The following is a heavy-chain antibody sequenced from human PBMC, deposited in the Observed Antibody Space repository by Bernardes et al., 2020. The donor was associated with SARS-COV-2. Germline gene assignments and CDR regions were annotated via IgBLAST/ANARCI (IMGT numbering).Heavy chain of an antibody. D-gene: IGHD3-10*01. CDR3: ARDIRNVAGVEFETYYYYYMDV. V-gene: IGHV3-48*04. J-gene: IGHJ6*03. CDR2: ISSSSSTI. CDR1: GFTFSSYS. Sequence: GGSLRLSCAASGFTFSSYSMNWVRQAPGKGLEWVSYISSSSSTIYYADSVKGRFTISRDNAKNSLYLQMNSLRAEDTAVYYCARDIRNVAGVEFETYYYYYMDVWGKGTTVTVSS.